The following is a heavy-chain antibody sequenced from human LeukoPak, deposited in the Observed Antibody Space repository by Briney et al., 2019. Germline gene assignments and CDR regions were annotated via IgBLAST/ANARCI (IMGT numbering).Heavy chain of an antibody. Sequence: SETLSLTCAIYGGSFSGYYWSWIRQPPGKGLEWIGEINHSGSTNYNPSLKSRVTISVDTSKNQFSLKLSSVTAADTAVYYCARGSRIEHYDSSGYYNYWGQGTLVTVSS. D-gene: IGHD3-22*01. CDR2: INHSGST. CDR1: GGSFSGYY. V-gene: IGHV4-34*01. J-gene: IGHJ4*02. CDR3: ARGSRIEHYDSSGYYNY.